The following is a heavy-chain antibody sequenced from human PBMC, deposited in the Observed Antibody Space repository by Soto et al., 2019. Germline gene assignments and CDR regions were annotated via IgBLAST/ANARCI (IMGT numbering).Heavy chain of an antibody. V-gene: IGHV4-30-2*01. Sequence: SETLSLTCAVSGGSISSGGYSWSWIRQPPGKGLEWIGYIYHSGSTYYNPSLKSRVTISVDRSNNQFSLKLSSVTAADTAVYYCARGQVDTMVRGVIEWFDPWGQGTLVTVSS. D-gene: IGHD3-10*01. J-gene: IGHJ5*02. CDR1: GGSISSGGYS. CDR3: ARGQVDTMVRGVIEWFDP. CDR2: IYHSGST.